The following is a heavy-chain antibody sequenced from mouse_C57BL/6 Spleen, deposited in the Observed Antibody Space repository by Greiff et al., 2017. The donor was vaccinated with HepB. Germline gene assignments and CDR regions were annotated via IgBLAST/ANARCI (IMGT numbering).Heavy chain of an antibody. Sequence: VQLQQSGAELVRPGASVTLSCKASGYTFTDYEMHWVKQTPVHGLEWIGAIDPETGGTAYNQKFKGKDILTADKSSSTAYMELRSLTSEDSAVYYCTREATVRYFDNWGRGTTLTVSS. V-gene: IGHV1-15*01. CDR1: GYTFTDYE. J-gene: IGHJ2*01. CDR2: IDPETGGT. CDR3: TREATVRYFDN. D-gene: IGHD1-1*01.